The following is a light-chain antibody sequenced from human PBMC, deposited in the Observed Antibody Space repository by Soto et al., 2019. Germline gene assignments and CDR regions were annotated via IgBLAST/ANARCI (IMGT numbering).Light chain of an antibody. CDR2: GAS. CDR3: QQYGSSPQT. Sequence: EIVLTQSPGTLSLSPGERATLSCRASQSVRNSYLAWYQQKPGQAPRLLIHGASSRATGIPDRFSGSGSGTDFTLTISRLEPEDFAVYYCQQYGSSPQTFGQGTKVEIK. CDR1: QSVRNSY. J-gene: IGKJ1*01. V-gene: IGKV3-20*01.